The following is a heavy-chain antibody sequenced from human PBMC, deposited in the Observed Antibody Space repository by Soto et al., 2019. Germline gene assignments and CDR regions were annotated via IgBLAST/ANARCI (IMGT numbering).Heavy chain of an antibody. V-gene: IGHV1-8*01. CDR1: GNTFPSYD. J-gene: IGHJ6*02. D-gene: IGHD1-1*01. CDR2: MSPNSGAT. CDR3: ARGVDAGVDV. Sequence: ASVKVSCKASGNTFPSYDINWVRQATGQELEWMGWMSPNSGATGYAQKFQGRVTMTRDTSISTAYMELSNLRSEDTAIYYCARGVDAGVDVWGQGTTVTVSS.